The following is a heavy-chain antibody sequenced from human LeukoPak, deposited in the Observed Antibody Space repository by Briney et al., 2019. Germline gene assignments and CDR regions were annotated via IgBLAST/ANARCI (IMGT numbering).Heavy chain of an antibody. Sequence: PSETLSLTCTLSGGSIDTATLFWGWIRQPPGKGLEYIGSIFYIGSTYYNPSLRGRVTMSVDTSRKQVSLKLSSVTAADTAVYYCAREGRDTAMVTGYFDYWSQGTLVTVSS. CDR1: GGSIDTATLF. D-gene: IGHD5-18*01. CDR2: IFYIGST. CDR3: AREGRDTAMVTGYFDY. J-gene: IGHJ4*02. V-gene: IGHV4-39*02.